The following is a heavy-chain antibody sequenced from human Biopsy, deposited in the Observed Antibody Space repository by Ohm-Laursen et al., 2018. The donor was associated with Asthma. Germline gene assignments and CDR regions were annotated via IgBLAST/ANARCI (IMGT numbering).Heavy chain of an antibody. CDR1: GYSLTDLS. Sequence: SVKVSSKISGYSLTDLSMHWVRQAPGQGLEWMGGHDHEEGGTVNAWRFQGRVTMTEDTSTDTAYMELSSLSSDDTAVYYCASDFPKDYVRYNFQFWGQGTLVTVSS. V-gene: IGHV1-24*01. CDR3: ASDFPKDYVRYNFQF. CDR2: HDHEEGGT. J-gene: IGHJ4*02. D-gene: IGHD4-17*01.